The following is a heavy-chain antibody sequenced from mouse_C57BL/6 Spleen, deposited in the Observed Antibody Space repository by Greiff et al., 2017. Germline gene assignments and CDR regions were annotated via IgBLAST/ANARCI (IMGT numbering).Heavy chain of an antibody. CDR3: ARGYGSSYDGYFDV. V-gene: IGHV1-80*01. CDR1: GYAFSSYW. D-gene: IGHD1-1*01. CDR2: IYPGDGDT. J-gene: IGHJ1*03. Sequence: VMLVESGAELVKPGASVKISCKASGYAFSSYWMNWVKQRPGKGLEWIGQIYPGDGDTNYNGKFKGKATLTADKSSSTAYMQLSSLTSEDSAVYFCARGYGSSYDGYFDVWGTGTTVTVSS.